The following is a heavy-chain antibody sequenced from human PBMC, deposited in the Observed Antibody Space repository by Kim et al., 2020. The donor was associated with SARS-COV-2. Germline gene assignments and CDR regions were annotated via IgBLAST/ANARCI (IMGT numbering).Heavy chain of an antibody. Sequence: ASVKVSCTASGDTITNYGLNWVRQAPGQGLEWLGWISVYNGNTNYAQKFQGRVTMTTDTSTRTAYMELRSLRSDDTAVYYCARGYQPGSYYYYGLDVWGQGTTVTVSS. V-gene: IGHV1-18*04. J-gene: IGHJ6*02. CDR1: GDTITNYG. CDR3: ARGYQPGSYYYYGLDV. D-gene: IGHD2-2*01. CDR2: ISVYNGNT.